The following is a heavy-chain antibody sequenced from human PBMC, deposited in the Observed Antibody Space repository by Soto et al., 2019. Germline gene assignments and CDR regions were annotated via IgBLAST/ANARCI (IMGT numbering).Heavy chain of an antibody. Sequence: PSETLSLTCTVSGSSMDGYYWSWIRQTPGQGLEWVGYIYFSGSTKYNPSLQSRLTISLDRSKRQFSMTLSSVTAADTAVYYCARSVATPGTNIDFWGQGTPVTVSS. J-gene: IGHJ4*02. CDR3: ARSVATPGTNIDF. CDR2: IYFSGST. CDR1: GSSMDGYY. V-gene: IGHV4-4*09. D-gene: IGHD6-13*01.